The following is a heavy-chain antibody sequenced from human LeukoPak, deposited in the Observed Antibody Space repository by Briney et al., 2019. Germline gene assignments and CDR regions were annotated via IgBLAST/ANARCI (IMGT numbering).Heavy chain of an antibody. D-gene: IGHD5-18*01. CDR3: AKAFTAMGPFYYYYYGMDV. CDR1: GFTFDDYA. CDR2: ISYDGSNK. V-gene: IGHV3-30*18. J-gene: IGHJ6*02. Sequence: GGSLRLSCAASGFTFDDYAMHWVRQAPGKGLEWVAVISYDGSNKYYADSVKGRFTISRDNSKNTLYLQMNSLRAEDTAVYYCAKAFTAMGPFYYYYYGMDVWGQGTTVTVSS.